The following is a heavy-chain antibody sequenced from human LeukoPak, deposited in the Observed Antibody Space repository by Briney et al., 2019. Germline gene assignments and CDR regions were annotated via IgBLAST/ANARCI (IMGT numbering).Heavy chain of an antibody. CDR3: ARQAATGIDY. V-gene: IGHV4-39*01. D-gene: IGHD6-13*01. CDR1: GGSISSSSHY. CDR2: IYYSGST. J-gene: IGHJ4*02. Sequence: PSETLSLTCTVSGGSISSSSHYWGWIRQPPGKGLEWIASIYYSGSTYYNPSLKSRVTISVDTSKNQFSLKLSSVTAADTAEYYCARQAATGIDYWGQGTLVTVSS.